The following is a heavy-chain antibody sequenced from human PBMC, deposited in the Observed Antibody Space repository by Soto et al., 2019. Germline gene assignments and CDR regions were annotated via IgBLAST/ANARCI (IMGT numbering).Heavy chain of an antibody. D-gene: IGHD2-8*01. CDR3: ASTFGYCTNGVCYDYYYYMDV. CDR1: GFTFSSYS. CDR2: ISSSSSTI. V-gene: IGHV3-48*01. Sequence: GGSLRLSCAASGFTFSSYSMNWVRQAPGKGLEWVSYISSSSSTIYYADSVKGRFTISRDNAKNSLYLQMNSLRAEDTAVYYCASTFGYCTNGVCYDYYYYMDVWGKGTTVTVSS. J-gene: IGHJ6*03.